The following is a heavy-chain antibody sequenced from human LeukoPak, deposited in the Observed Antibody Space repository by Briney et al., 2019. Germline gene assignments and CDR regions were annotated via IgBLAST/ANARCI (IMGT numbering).Heavy chain of an antibody. D-gene: IGHD6-6*01. CDR1: GYTFTGYY. CDR3: ARDVEQLPTDAFDI. CDR2: INPNSGGT. Sequence: ASVKVSCKASGYTFTGYYMHWVRQAPGQGLEWMGWINPNSGGTNYAQKFQGRVTMTRDTSISTAYMELSRLRSDDTAVYYCARDVEQLPTDAFDIWGQGTMVTVSS. V-gene: IGHV1-2*02. J-gene: IGHJ3*02.